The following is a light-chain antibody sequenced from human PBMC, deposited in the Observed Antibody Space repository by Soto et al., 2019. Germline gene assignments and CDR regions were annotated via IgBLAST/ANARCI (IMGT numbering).Light chain of an antibody. CDR3: SSYTSSSTYV. J-gene: IGLJ1*01. CDR1: SSDVGDYNY. Sequence: YALTQPACVSGSPGQSITIACTGASSDVGDYNYVSWYQHHPGKAPKLLIYEVNNRPSGVSDRFSGSKSGNVASLTISWLQAEDEADYYCSSYTSSSTYVSGTGTKVTVL. V-gene: IGLV2-14*01. CDR2: EVN.